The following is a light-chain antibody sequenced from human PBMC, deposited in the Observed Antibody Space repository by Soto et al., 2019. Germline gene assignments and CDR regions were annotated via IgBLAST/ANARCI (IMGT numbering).Light chain of an antibody. Sequence: QSALTQPASVSGSPGQSITISCTGTSSDVGGYNYVSWYQHHPGKAPKLMIYEVSHRPSGVSNRFSGSKSGNTASLTISGLQAEDEADYYCSSYTSSSTYVVSGGGTKLTVL. V-gene: IGLV2-14*01. J-gene: IGLJ2*01. CDR1: SSDVGGYNY. CDR2: EVS. CDR3: SSYTSSSTYVV.